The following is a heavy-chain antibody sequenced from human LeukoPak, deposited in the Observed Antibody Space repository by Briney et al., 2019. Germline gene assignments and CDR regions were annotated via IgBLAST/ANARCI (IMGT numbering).Heavy chain of an antibody. CDR1: GFTFSSYA. J-gene: IGHJ4*02. V-gene: IGHV3-11*05. CDR3: AREVTYYYGSGSYSKKHYFDY. D-gene: IGHD3-10*01. Sequence: GGSLRLSCAASGFTFSSYAMSWIRQAPGKGLEWVSYISSSSSYTNYADSVKGRFTISRDNAKNSLYLEVSSLRAEDTAVYFCAREVTYYYGSGSYSKKHYFDYWGQGTLVTVSS. CDR2: ISSSSSYT.